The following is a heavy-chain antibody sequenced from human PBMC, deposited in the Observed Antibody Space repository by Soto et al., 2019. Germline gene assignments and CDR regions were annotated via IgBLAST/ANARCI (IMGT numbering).Heavy chain of an antibody. CDR2: IYSSGTT. V-gene: IGHV4-59*01. D-gene: IGHD3-22*01. J-gene: IGHJ4*02. CDR1: GGSISCFY. CDR3: ARDNSGYYFFDY. Sequence: SETRSRTWIVSGGSISCFYWNWIRRPPGKGLEWIGYIYSSGTTNYNPSLKSRVTMSVDTSKNQVSLKLSSVTAADTAMYYCARDNSGYYFFDYWGQGTLVPSPQ.